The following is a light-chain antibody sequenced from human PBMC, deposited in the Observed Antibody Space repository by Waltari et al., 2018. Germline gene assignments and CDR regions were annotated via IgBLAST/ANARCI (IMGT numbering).Light chain of an antibody. CDR1: SSDVGGYDY. V-gene: IGLV2-14*03. CDR3: SSYTTGSTLVV. CDR2: DVS. Sequence: QSALTQPASVSGSPGQSITISCTGTSSDVGGYDYVSWYQQHPGKAPKLMIYDVSNRPSGVSNRFSGSKSGNTAPLTISGLQAEDEADYYCSSYTTGSTLVVFGGGTKLTVL. J-gene: IGLJ2*01.